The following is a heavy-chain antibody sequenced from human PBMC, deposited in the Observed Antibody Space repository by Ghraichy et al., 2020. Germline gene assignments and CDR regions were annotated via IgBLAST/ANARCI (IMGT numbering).Heavy chain of an antibody. CDR3: SSTSYDSLTGYQPLDT. V-gene: IGHV4-34*01. CDR2: INHRGST. CDR1: GGSFSDYY. Sequence: SETLSLTCAVYGGSFSDYYLTWIRQPPGKGLQWIGEINHRGSTNYNPSTKSRVTISLDTSRNQFSLKLNSVTAADTAVYYCSSTSYDSLTGYQPLDTWGQGTLVSDSS. D-gene: IGHD3-9*01. J-gene: IGHJ5*02.